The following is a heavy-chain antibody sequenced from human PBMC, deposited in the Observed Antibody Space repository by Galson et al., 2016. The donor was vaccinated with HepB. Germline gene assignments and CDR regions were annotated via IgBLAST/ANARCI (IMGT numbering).Heavy chain of an antibody. D-gene: IGHD5-12*01. CDR1: GYTFTDYY. CDR2: VNPNTGDT. Sequence: SVKVSCKASGYTFTDYYIHWVRQAPGQGLEWIGWVNPNTGDTNSAQKFQGRVTVTRDTSISTAYMELRRLTSDDTAVYSCARETLNRGYCPNLDSWGQGTLVTVSS. J-gene: IGHJ4*02. V-gene: IGHV1-2*02. CDR3: ARETLNRGYCPNLDS.